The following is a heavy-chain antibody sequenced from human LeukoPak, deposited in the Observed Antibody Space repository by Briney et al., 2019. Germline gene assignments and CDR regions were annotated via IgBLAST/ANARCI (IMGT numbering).Heavy chain of an antibody. J-gene: IGHJ5*02. D-gene: IGHD6-19*01. CDR3: ARRRAGRDWFDP. V-gene: IGHV4-39*01. CDR2: IYYSGNT. Sequence: SETLSLTCAVSGGSISSSNYYWGWIRQPPGQGLEWIGSIYYSGNTYYNPSLKSRVTISVDTSKNQFSLKLSSVTATDAAVYYCARRRAGRDWFDPWGQGTLVTVSS. CDR1: GGSISSSNYY.